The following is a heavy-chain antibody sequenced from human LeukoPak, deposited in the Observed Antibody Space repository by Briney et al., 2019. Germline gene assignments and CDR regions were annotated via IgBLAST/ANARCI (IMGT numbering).Heavy chain of an antibody. V-gene: IGHV4-4*02. J-gene: IGHJ3*02. D-gene: IGHD2-2*02. CDR3: ASYCSSTSCYNNHAFDI. CDR2: IYHSGST. Sequence: SGTLSLTCEVSGASICSSNWWSWVRQPPGKGLEWIGEIYHSGSTNYNPSLKSRVTISVDKSKNQFSLKVTSVTAADTAVYYCASYCSSTSCYNNHAFDIWGQGTMVTVSS. CDR1: GASICSSNW.